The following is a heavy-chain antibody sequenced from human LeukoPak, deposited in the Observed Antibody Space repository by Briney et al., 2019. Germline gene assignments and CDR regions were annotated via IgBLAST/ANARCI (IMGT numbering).Heavy chain of an antibody. CDR3: ARDAGGLRWYYFDY. CDR2: ISSSSSTI. D-gene: IGHD4-23*01. J-gene: IGHJ4*02. V-gene: IGHV3-48*01. Sequence: GGPLRLSCAASGFTFSSYSMNWVRQAPGKGLEWVSYISSSSSTIYYADSVKGRFTISRDNAKNSLYLQMNSLRAEDTAVYYCARDAGGLRWYYFDYWGQGTLVTVSS. CDR1: GFTFSSYS.